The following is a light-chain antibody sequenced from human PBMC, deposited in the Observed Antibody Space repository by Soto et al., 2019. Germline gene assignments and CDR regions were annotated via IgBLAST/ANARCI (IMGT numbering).Light chain of an antibody. CDR1: QSISSW. CDR3: QQYNSYWT. Sequence: DIQMTQSPSTLSASVGDRVTITCRASQSISSWLAWYQQKPGKAPKLLIYKASSLESGVPSRFSGSGSGTEFTLTISSLPPDDVATYYCQQYNSYWTFGQGTKVEIK. CDR2: KAS. J-gene: IGKJ1*01. V-gene: IGKV1-5*03.